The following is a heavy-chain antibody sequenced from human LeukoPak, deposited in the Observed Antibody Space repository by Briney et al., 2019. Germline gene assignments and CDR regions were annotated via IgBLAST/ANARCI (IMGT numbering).Heavy chain of an antibody. CDR1: GGSISSGGYY. CDR3: ARWTTTYLDY. D-gene: IGHD4-11*01. CDR2: IYHSGST. J-gene: IGHJ4*02. Sequence: PSQTLSLTCTVSGGSISSGGYYWSWIRQPPGKGLEWIGYIYHSGSTYYNPSLKSRVTISVDRSKNQFSLKLSSVTAADTAVYYCARWTTTYLDYWGQGTLVTVSS. V-gene: IGHV4-30-2*01.